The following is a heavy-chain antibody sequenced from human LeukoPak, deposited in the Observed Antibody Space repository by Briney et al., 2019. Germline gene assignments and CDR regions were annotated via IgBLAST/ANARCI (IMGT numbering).Heavy chain of an antibody. J-gene: IGHJ4*02. CDR3: ARRGSGYNTKFDY. V-gene: IGHV4-4*07. Sequence: PSETLSLTCSVSGDSISSYYWSWIRQPAGKGLEWIGRLYNSGSTNYSPSLKSRGTISVDKSKNQFSLKLRSVTAADTAVYYCARRGSGYNTKFDYWGQGTLVTVSS. D-gene: IGHD3-22*01. CDR1: GDSISSYY. CDR2: LYNSGST.